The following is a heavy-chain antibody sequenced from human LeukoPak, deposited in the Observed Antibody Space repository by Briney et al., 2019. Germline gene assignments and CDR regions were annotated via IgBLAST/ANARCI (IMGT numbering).Heavy chain of an antibody. CDR1: GGSISSGDYY. V-gene: IGHV4-30-4*08. D-gene: IGHD3-10*01. J-gene: IGHJ3*01. CDR2: IYYSGST. Sequence: SQTLSLTCTVSGGSISSGDYYWSWIRQPPGKGLEWIGYIYYSGSTYYNPSLKSRVTISVDTSKNRFSLKLSSVTAADTAVYYCATHSSGYDSGNDAFDVWGQGTMVTVSS. CDR3: ATHSSGYDSGNDAFDV.